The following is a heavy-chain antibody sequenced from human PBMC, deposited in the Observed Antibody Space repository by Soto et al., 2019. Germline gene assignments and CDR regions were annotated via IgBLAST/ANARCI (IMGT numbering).Heavy chain of an antibody. CDR1: GFTFNSYG. V-gene: IGHV3-30*18. J-gene: IGHJ5*02. CDR3: AKDVGYCTNGVCLYNWFDP. CDR2: ISYDGNNI. D-gene: IGHD2-8*01. Sequence: QVQLVESGGGVVQPGRSLRLSCAASGFTFNSYGIHWVRQAPGKALEWVAVISYDGNNIYYGDSVQGRFTISRDNSKNMIYLQMNSLRAEDTAVYYCAKDVGYCTNGVCLYNWFDPWGQGTLVTVSS.